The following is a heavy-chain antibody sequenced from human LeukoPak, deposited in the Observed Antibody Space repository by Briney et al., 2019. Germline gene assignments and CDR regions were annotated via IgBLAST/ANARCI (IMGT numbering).Heavy chain of an antibody. D-gene: IGHD1-26*01. J-gene: IGHJ4*02. Sequence: GSLRLSCAASGFTFSSYWMHWVRQAPGKGLVWVSNIKSDGNNINYADSVKGRFTISRDNAKNTLYLQMNSLRAEDAAVYYCISEVGKGSHWGQGTLVTVSS. V-gene: IGHV3-74*01. CDR1: GFTFSSYW. CDR2: IKSDGNNI. CDR3: ISEVGKGSH.